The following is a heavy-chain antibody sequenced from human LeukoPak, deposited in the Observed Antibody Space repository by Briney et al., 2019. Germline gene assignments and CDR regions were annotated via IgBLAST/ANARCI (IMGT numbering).Heavy chain of an antibody. CDR1: GGSISSGGYY. CDR2: IYYSGST. CDR3: ASTLVGATGSFSFDY. D-gene: IGHD1-26*01. Sequence: PSQTLSLTCTVSGGSISSGGYYWSWIRQPPGKGLEWIGYIYYSGSTNYNPSLKSRVTISVDTSKNQFSLKLSSVTAADTAVYYCASTLVGATGSFSFDYWGQGTLVTVSS. V-gene: IGHV4-61*08. J-gene: IGHJ4*02.